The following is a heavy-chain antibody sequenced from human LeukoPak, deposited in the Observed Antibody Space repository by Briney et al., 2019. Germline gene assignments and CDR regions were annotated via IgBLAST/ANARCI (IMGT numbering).Heavy chain of an antibody. D-gene: IGHD3-10*02. CDR3: ARDVFGELLLSWFDP. CDR2: ISTSGTTI. V-gene: IGHV3-48*03. J-gene: IGHJ5*02. Sequence: GGSLRLSCVASGFTFSTYEMNWVRQAPGKGLEWLSHISTSGTTIYYAKSVKGRFTISRDNAKNSLYLQMNSLRAEDTAVYYCARDVFGELLLSWFDPWGQGTLVTVSS. CDR1: GFTFSTYE.